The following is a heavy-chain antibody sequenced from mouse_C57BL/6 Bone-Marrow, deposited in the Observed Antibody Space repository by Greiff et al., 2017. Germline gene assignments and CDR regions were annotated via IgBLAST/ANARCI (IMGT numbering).Heavy chain of an antibody. CDR2: SRNKANDYTT. Sequence: EVKVVDSGGGLVQSGRSLRLSCATSGFTFSDFYMEWVRQAPGKGLEWIAASRNKANDYTTEYSASVKGRFIVSRDTSQSILYLQMNALRAEDTAIYYCARCHYGSSGYFDVWGTGTTVTVSS. D-gene: IGHD1-1*01. CDR1: GFTFSDFY. J-gene: IGHJ1*03. CDR3: ARCHYGSSGYFDV. V-gene: IGHV7-1*01.